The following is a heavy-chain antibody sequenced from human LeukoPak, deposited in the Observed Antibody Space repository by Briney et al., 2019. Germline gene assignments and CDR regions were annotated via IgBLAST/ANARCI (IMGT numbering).Heavy chain of an antibody. D-gene: IGHD4-17*01. V-gene: IGHV4-34*01. CDR2: INHSGGT. J-gene: IGHJ4*02. CDR1: GGSFSGYY. Sequence: SETLSLTCAVYGGSFSGYYWSWIRQPPGKGLEWIGEINHSGGTSYNPSLKSRVTISVDTSKNQFSLKLSSVTAADTAVYYCARAGLNGDVDYWGQGTLVTVSS. CDR3: ARAGLNGDVDY.